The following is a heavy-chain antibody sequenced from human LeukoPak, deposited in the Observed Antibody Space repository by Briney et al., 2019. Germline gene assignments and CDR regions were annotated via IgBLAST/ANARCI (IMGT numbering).Heavy chain of an antibody. CDR3: AKDRGSRYCSSTSCTYYYYYYGMDV. Sequence: GGSLRLSCAASGFTFSSYAMSWVRQAPGKGLEWVSAISGSGGSTYYADSVKGRFTISRDNSKTTLYLQMNSLRAEDTAVYYCAKDRGSRYCSSTSCTYYYYYYGMDVWGQGTTVTVSS. D-gene: IGHD2-2*01. CDR2: ISGSGGST. CDR1: GFTFSSYA. V-gene: IGHV3-23*01. J-gene: IGHJ6*02.